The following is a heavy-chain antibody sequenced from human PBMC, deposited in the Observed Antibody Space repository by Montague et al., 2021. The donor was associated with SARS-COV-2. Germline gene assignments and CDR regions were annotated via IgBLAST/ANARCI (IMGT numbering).Heavy chain of an antibody. CDR3: ARDRYDVGAPRQGTIDF. CDR1: GDSITNHY. Sequence: SETLSLTCSVSGDSITNHYWSWIRQPAGKGLEWIGRMHITGKTNISPFFSSRLTMSADTSKNQFSLKLTSVTAADTAIYFCARDRYDVGAPRQGTIDFWGQGTLVTVSS. CDR2: MHITGKT. J-gene: IGHJ4*01. D-gene: IGHD1/OR15-1a*01. V-gene: IGHV4-4*07.